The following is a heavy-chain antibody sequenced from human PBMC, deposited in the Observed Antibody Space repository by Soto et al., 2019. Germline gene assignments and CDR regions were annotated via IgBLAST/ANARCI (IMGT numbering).Heavy chain of an antibody. CDR2: IYSGGST. V-gene: IGHV3-66*01. CDR1: GFTVSSNY. CDR3: VQDSSSWYYFDY. Sequence: PGGSLRLSCAASGFTVSSNYMSWVRQAPGKGLEWVSVIYSGGSTYYADSVKGRFTISRDNSKNTLYLQMNSLRAEDTAVYYCVQDSSSWYYFDYWGQGTLVTVSS. J-gene: IGHJ4*02. D-gene: IGHD6-13*01.